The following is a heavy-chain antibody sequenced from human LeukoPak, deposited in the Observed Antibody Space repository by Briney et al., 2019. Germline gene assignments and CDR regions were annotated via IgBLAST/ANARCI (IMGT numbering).Heavy chain of an antibody. J-gene: IGHJ4*02. CDR2: ISSSGSTI. Sequence: GGSLRLSCAASGFTFSSYKMNWVRQAPGKGLEWVSYISSSGSTIYYADSVKGRFTVSRDNSKNTLYVQMKSLRAEDTAVYYCAKDFVVVPGNVNYFDYWGQGTLVTVSS. CDR3: AKDFVVVPGNVNYFDY. CDR1: GFTFSSYK. D-gene: IGHD2-21*02. V-gene: IGHV3-48*03.